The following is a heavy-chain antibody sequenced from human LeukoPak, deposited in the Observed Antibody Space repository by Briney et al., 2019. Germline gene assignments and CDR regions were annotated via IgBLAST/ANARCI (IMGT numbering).Heavy chain of an antibody. D-gene: IGHD3-10*01. CDR3: ARGRNYYGSGSYYHFDY. CDR1: GYTFTGYY. CDR2: INPNSGGT. J-gene: IGHJ4*02. Sequence: GAPVKVSCKASGYTFTGYYMHWVRQAPGQGLEWMGWINPNSGGTNYAQKFQGWVTMTRDTSISTAYMELSRLRSDDTAVYYCARGRNYYGSGSYYHFDYWGQGTLVTVSS. V-gene: IGHV1-2*04.